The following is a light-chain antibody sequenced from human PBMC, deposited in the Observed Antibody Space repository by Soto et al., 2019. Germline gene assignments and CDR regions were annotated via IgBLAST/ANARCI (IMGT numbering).Light chain of an antibody. J-gene: IGKJ1*01. CDR3: LQTYTAPAT. Sequence: EIQMTQSPSSLSASVGDRVTITCRASQNISSCLSWYQQKTGKAPKLLIYAASSLQSGVLSSFSGSGSGTDFTLTISSLQREVLETYSCLQTYTAPATFGHGTRVEIK. CDR1: QNISSC. CDR2: AAS. V-gene: IGKV1-39*01.